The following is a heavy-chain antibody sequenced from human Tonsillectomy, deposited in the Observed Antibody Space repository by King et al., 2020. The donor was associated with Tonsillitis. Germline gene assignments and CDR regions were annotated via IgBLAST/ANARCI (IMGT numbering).Heavy chain of an antibody. CDR3: ATYVWNPPDYYYYGMDV. D-gene: IGHD3-16*01. CDR1: GGSFSGYY. CDR2: INHSGST. J-gene: IGHJ6*02. Sequence: VQLQQWGAGLLKPSETLSLTCAVYGGSFSGYYWSWIRQPPGKGLEWIGEINHSGSTNYNPSLKSRVTISVDTSKNQFSLKLSSVTAADTAVYYCATYVWNPPDYYYYGMDVWGQGTTVTVSS. V-gene: IGHV4-34*01.